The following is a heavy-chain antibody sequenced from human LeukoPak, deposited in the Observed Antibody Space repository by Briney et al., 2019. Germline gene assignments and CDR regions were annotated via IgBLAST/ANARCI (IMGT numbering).Heavy chain of an antibody. V-gene: IGHV3-53*01. D-gene: IGHD6-19*01. CDR3: AREIHSSGWESYGMDV. CDR2: IYSGGST. Sequence: GRSLRLSCAASGFTVSSNYMSWVRQAPGKGLEWVSVIYSGGSTYYADSVKGRFTISRDNSKNTLYLQMNSLRAEDTAVYYCAREIHSSGWESYGMDVWGQGTTVTVSS. CDR1: GFTVSSNY. J-gene: IGHJ6*02.